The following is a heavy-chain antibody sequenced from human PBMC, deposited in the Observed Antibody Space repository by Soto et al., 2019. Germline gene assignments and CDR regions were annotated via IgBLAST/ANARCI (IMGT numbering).Heavy chain of an antibody. CDR3: ARSGTPITMVRGVIDHYYGMDV. CDR1: GGTFGSYA. Sequence: SVKVSCKASGGTFGSYAISWVRQAPGQGLEWMGGIIPIFGTANYAQKFQGRVTITADESTSTAYMELSSLRSEDTAVYYCARSGTPITMVRGVIDHYYGMDVWGQGTTVTVSS. V-gene: IGHV1-69*13. D-gene: IGHD3-10*01. CDR2: IIPIFGTA. J-gene: IGHJ6*02.